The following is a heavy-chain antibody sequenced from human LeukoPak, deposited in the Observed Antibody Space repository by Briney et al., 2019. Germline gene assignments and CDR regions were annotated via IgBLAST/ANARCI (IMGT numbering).Heavy chain of an antibody. CDR1: GFSFSTSG. D-gene: IGHD3-10*01. CDR2: ISKDGRKN. J-gene: IGHJ4*02. V-gene: IGHV3-30*04. CDR3: ARDLLNYGSAYYDVGISDS. Sequence: GRSLRLSCEASGFSFSTSGVHWFRQAPGKGLEWMAVISKDGRKNHYADSVKGRFTISRDNSKSTLFLQMNSLRPEDTAIYYCARDLLNYGSAYYDVGISDSWGQGTLVTVSS.